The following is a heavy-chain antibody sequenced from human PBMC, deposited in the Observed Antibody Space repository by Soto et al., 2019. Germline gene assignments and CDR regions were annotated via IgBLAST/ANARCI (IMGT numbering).Heavy chain of an antibody. J-gene: IGHJ4*02. V-gene: IGHV3-21*01. CDR2: ISSSSSYI. CDR1: GFTFSSYS. D-gene: IGHD1-26*01. Sequence: GGSLRLSCAASGFTFSSYSMNWVRQAPGKGLEWVSSISSSSSYIYYADSVKGRFTISRDNAKNSLYLQMNSLRAEDTAVYYGARDLYGRVGAPFDYWGQGTLVTVSS. CDR3: ARDLYGRVGAPFDY.